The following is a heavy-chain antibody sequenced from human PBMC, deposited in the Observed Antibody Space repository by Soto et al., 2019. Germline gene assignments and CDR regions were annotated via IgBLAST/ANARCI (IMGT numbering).Heavy chain of an antibody. V-gene: IGHV4-34*01. Sequence: NLSETLSLTCAVYGGSFSGYYWSWIRQTPGKGLEWIGEIDHSGSIKYNPSLESRVSISLDTSRNQFSLKLSSVTAADSAVFYCATGGGAAPGTWGQGTLVTSPQ. D-gene: IGHD6-13*01. CDR2: IDHSGSI. CDR3: ATGGGAAPGT. CDR1: GGSFSGYY. J-gene: IGHJ4*02.